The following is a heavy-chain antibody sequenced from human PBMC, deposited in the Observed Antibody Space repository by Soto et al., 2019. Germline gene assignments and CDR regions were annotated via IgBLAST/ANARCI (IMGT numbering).Heavy chain of an antibody. J-gene: IGHJ4*02. D-gene: IGHD5-18*01. CDR1: GGSISNYY. CDR3: ARAQPHSYGVYYFDY. Sequence: QVQLQESGPGLVKPSETLSLTCTVSGGSISNYYWNWIRQSPGKGLEWIGYIYSSGRTHYNPSLQHRVPISIDPSKNPVSLKVNSVTAAETAVYYCARAQPHSYGVYYFDYWGQGTPVTVPS. CDR2: IYSSGRT. V-gene: IGHV4-59*01.